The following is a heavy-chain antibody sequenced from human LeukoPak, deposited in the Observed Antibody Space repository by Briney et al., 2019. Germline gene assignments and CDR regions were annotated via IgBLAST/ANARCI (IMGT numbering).Heavy chain of an antibody. V-gene: IGHV4-34*01. J-gene: IGHJ6*02. CDR3: ARGSIVVLPAAIYGLDV. CDR1: GGSISGYC. D-gene: IGHD2-2*01. CDR2: INHSGST. Sequence: SETLSLTCTVSGGSISGYCWSWIRQPPGRGLEWIGEINHSGSTNYNPSLKSRVTISLDTSKNQFSLKLSSVTAADTAVYYCARGSIVVLPAAIYGLDVWGQGTTVTVSS.